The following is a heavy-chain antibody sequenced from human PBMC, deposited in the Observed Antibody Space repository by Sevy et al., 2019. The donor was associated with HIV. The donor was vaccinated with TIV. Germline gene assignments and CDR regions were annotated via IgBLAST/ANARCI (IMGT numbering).Heavy chain of an antibody. V-gene: IGHV3-33*01. J-gene: IGHJ4*02. D-gene: IGHD2-8*01. CDR1: GFTFRSYG. Sequence: GGSLRLSCAASGFTFRSYGMHWVRQAPGKGLEWVAVIWDNGSKKYYADSVKGRFTMSRDNSKNTLYLQMNGLRAEDTAVYYCARGGYCTNNVCYGSIDYWGRGTLVTVSS. CDR3: ARGGYCTNNVCYGSIDY. CDR2: IWDNGSKK.